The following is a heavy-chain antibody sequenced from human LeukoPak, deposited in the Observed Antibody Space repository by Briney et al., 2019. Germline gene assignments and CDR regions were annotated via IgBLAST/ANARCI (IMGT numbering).Heavy chain of an antibody. Sequence: LRLSCAASGFTFSDYYMTWIRQPPGKGLEWIGSIYYSGSTYYNPSLKSRVTISVDTSKNQFSLKLSSVTAADTAVYYCARHLTHYYDSPFDYWGQGTLVTVSS. D-gene: IGHD3-22*01. CDR3: ARHLTHYYDSPFDY. CDR2: IYYSGST. V-gene: IGHV4-39*01. CDR1: GFTFSDYY. J-gene: IGHJ4*02.